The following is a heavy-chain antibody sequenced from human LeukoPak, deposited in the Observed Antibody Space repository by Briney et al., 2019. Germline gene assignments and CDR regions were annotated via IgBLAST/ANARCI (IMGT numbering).Heavy chain of an antibody. Sequence: ASVKVSCKASGYTFSRYGISWVRQAPGQGLEWMGWINTYNGNTNYAQKLQGRVTMTTDTSTSTAFMELRSLRSDDTAVYYCARRGRIVMVTAIPKDDAFDIWGQGTMVTVSS. CDR3: ARRGRIVMVTAIPKDDAFDI. V-gene: IGHV1-18*01. J-gene: IGHJ3*02. CDR1: GYTFSRYG. CDR2: INTYNGNT. D-gene: IGHD2-21*02.